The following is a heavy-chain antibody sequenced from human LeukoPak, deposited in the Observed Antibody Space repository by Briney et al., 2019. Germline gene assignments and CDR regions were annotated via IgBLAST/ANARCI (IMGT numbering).Heavy chain of an antibody. CDR2: IYYSGST. V-gene: IGHV4-39*01. CDR3: ASLKRSWYLHSSSQTIDY. J-gene: IGHJ4*02. D-gene: IGHD6-13*01. CDR1: GGSISSSSYY. Sequence: SETLSLTSTVSGGSISSSSYYWGWIRQPPGKGLGWIGSIYYSGSTYYNPSLKSRVTISVDTSKNQFSLKLSSVTAADTAVYYCASLKRSWYLHSSSQTIDYWGQGTLVTVSS.